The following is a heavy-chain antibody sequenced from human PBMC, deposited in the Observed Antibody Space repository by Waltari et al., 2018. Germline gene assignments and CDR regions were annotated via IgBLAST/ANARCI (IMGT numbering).Heavy chain of an antibody. J-gene: IGHJ5*01. CDR2: INQITGDT. Sequence: VHLQESGPGLVKPSEPLSLTCTVSNGSLNTHYWTWIRQPPGKRMEWIGWINQITGDTNYNPSRESRVIISSDISKNQFSLKLTSVTAADTAIYYCAREGSLYSSTGGWIGPWGQGMLVTVSS. D-gene: IGHD2-2*01. V-gene: IGHV4-59*11. CDR3: AREGSLYSSTGGWIGP. CDR1: NGSLNTHY.